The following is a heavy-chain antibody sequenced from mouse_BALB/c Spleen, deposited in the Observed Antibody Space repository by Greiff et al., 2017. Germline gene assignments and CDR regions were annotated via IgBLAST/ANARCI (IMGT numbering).Heavy chain of an antibody. Sequence: VQLQQPGAELVRPGASVKLSCKASGYTFTSYWINWVKQRPGQGLEWIGNIYPSDSYTNYNQKFKDKATLTVDKSSSTAYMQLSSPTSEDSAVYYCTRWLLRGGFAYWGQGTLVTVSA. CDR1: GYTFTSYW. J-gene: IGHJ3*01. CDR3: TRWLLRGGFAY. D-gene: IGHD2-3*01. CDR2: IYPSDSYT. V-gene: IGHV1-69*02.